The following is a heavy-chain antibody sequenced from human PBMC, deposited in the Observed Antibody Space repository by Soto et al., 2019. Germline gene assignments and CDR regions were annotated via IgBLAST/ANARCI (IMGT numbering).Heavy chain of an antibody. J-gene: IGHJ4*02. CDR1: GGSITGYY. V-gene: IGHV4-59*12. CDR3: AIETVAGRDY. Sequence: SETLSLTCTVSGGSITGYYWSWIRQPPGKGLEWIGYIYYTGSTSYNPSLKSRLTISVDKSKNQLSLNLDSVTAADTALYYCAIETVAGRDYWGQGTLVTVSS. CDR2: IYYTGST. D-gene: IGHD6-19*01.